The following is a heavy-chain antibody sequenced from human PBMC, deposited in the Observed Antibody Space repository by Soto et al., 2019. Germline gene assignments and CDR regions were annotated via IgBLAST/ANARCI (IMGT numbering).Heavy chain of an antibody. CDR2: ISYDGSNK. D-gene: IGHD3-22*01. V-gene: IGHV3-30*18. CDR1: GFTFSSYG. Sequence: PGGSLRLSCAASGFTFSSYGMHWVRQAPGKGLEWVAVISYDGSNKYYADSVKGRFTISRDNSKNMLYLQMNSMRAEDTAVYLCAKPDTYFYDSSSYWGCRYYFDYWGQGTLVTVSS. CDR3: AKPDTYFYDSSSYWGCRYYFDY. J-gene: IGHJ4*02.